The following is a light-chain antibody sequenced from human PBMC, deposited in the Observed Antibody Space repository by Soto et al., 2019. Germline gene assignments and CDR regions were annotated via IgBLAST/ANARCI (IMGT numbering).Light chain of an antibody. CDR3: LQLNTYPWT. J-gene: IGKJ1*01. V-gene: IGKV1-17*01. Sequence: QMTPSWAYVCSSVVASATITCRASQSISSYLNWYQQKPGKAPKLLIYAASSLQSGVPSRFSGSGSGTEFTLTISSLQPEDVATYYCLQLNTYPWTFGQGTKVDIK. CDR1: QSISSY. CDR2: AAS.